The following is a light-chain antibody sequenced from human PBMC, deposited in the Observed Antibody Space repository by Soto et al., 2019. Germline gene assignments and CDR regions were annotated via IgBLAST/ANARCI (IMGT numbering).Light chain of an antibody. CDR1: SSDVGGYNY. V-gene: IGLV2-8*01. CDR3: SSYAGSNNLVV. Sequence: QSVLTQPPSASGSPGQSVTISCTGNSSDVGGYNYVSWYQQHPGKAPKLMIYEVSKRPSGVPDRFSGSKSGNTASLTVSGLQAEDEADYYCSSYAGSNNLVVFGGGTQLTVL. CDR2: EVS. J-gene: IGLJ2*01.